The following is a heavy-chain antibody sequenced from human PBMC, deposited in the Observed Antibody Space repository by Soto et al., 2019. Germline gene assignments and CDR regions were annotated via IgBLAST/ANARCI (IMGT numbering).Heavy chain of an antibody. CDR1: GFTFSSYE. J-gene: IGHJ4*02. Sequence: GGSLRLSCAASGFTFSSYEMNWVRQAPGKGLEWVSYISSSGSTIYYADSVKGRFTISRDNAKNSLYLQMNSLRAEDTAVYYCASSAPDCSGGSCFGYWGQGTLVTVSS. CDR2: ISSSGSTI. CDR3: ASSAPDCSGGSCFGY. V-gene: IGHV3-48*03. D-gene: IGHD2-15*01.